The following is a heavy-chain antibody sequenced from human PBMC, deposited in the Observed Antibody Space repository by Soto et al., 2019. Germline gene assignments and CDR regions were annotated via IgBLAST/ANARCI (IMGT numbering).Heavy chain of an antibody. V-gene: IGHV3-30-3*01. Sequence: QVQLVESGGGVVQPGRSLRLSCAASGFTFSSFAMHWVRQAPGKGLEWLAVISSDVVNYYYAESVKGRFTISRDNSKNTRYLRMNSLRNEETAVYYCARGGAWTPEGLGYWGQGTLVPVSS. CDR1: GFTFSSFA. CDR3: ARGGAWTPEGLGY. J-gene: IGHJ4*02. D-gene: IGHD2-15*01. CDR2: ISSDVVNY.